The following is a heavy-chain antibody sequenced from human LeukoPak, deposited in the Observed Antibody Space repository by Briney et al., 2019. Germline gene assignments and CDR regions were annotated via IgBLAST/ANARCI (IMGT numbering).Heavy chain of an antibody. D-gene: IGHD2-21*02. CDR3: AREGDPGSLDP. CDR2: INSDGSST. CDR1: GFTFSSYW. Sequence: GVLRLSCAASGFTFSSYWMHWVRQAPGKGLVWVSRINSDGSSTSYADSVKGRFTISRDNAKNTLYLQMNSLRAEDTAVYYCAREGDPGSLDPWGQGTLVTVSS. J-gene: IGHJ5*02. V-gene: IGHV3-74*01.